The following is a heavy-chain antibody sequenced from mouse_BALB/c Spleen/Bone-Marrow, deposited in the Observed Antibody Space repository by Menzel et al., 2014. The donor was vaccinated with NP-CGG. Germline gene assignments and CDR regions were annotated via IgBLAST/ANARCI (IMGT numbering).Heavy chain of an antibody. V-gene: IGHV2-9*02. CDR2: IGIGGST. CDR1: GFSLTDYG. Sequence: VQLVESGPGLVAPSQSLSITCTVSGFSLTDYGVHWVRQPPGKGLEWLGIIGIGGSTNYNSALMSRLSIDKDNSKSQVFLKMNSLQTDDTAMCYCARASYYYGSGYDYWGQGTTLTVSS. D-gene: IGHD1-1*01. CDR3: ARASYYYGSGYDY. J-gene: IGHJ2*01.